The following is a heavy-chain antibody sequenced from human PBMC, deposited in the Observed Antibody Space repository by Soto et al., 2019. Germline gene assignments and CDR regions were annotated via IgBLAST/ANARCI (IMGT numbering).Heavy chain of an antibody. V-gene: IGHV3-48*01. J-gene: IGHJ4*02. CDR2: ISSSSSTV. CDR1: GFTFSSYS. D-gene: IGHD3-22*01. CDR3: VRWNYDTTGYYKGALDY. Sequence: GGSPRLSCAASGFTFSSYSMNWVRQAPGRGLEWVSYISSSSSTVYYADSVKGRFTISRDNAKNSLYLQMNSLRAEDTAVYYCVRWNYDTTGYYKGALDYWGQGTLVTVS.